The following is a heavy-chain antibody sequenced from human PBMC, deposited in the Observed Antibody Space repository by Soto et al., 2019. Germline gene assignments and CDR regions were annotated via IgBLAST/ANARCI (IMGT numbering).Heavy chain of an antibody. CDR1: GFTFSSYG. CDR2: IWYDGSNK. V-gene: IGHV3-33*01. J-gene: IGHJ6*03. D-gene: IGHD2-15*01. Sequence: QVQLVESGGGVVQPGRSLRLSCAASGFTFSSYGMHWVRQAPGKGLEWVAVIWYDGSNKYYADSVKGRFTISRDNSKNTLYLQMNSLRAEDTAVYYCARVGVDIVVVVAASEYYYYYMGVWGKGTTVTVSS. CDR3: ARVGVDIVVVVAASEYYYYYMGV.